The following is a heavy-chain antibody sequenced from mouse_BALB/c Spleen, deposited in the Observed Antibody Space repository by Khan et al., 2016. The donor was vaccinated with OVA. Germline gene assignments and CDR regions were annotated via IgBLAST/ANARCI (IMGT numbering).Heavy chain of an antibody. Sequence: EVQLQESGPGLVKPSQSLSLTCTVTGYSITSDYAWNWIRQFPGNKLEWMGYISYSGSTTYNPSLKSRISITRDTSKDQFFLQLKSVTSEDTATXYCASELGRDYALDYWGQGTSVTVSS. D-gene: IGHD4-1*01. CDR3: ASELGRDYALDY. CDR1: GYSITSDYA. V-gene: IGHV3-2*02. CDR2: ISYSGST. J-gene: IGHJ4*01.